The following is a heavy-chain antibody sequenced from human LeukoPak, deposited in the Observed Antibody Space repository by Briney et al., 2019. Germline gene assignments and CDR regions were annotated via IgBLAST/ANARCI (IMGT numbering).Heavy chain of an antibody. CDR2: INHSGST. V-gene: IGHV4-34*01. Sequence: PSDTLSLTCAVYGGSFSGYYWSWIRQPPGKGLEWIGEINHSGSTNYNPSLKSRVTISVDTSKNQFSLKLSSVTAADTAVYYCARGLTMKDWFDPWGQGTLVTVSS. J-gene: IGHJ5*02. CDR3: ARGLTMKDWFDP. D-gene: IGHD3-22*01. CDR1: GGSFSGYY.